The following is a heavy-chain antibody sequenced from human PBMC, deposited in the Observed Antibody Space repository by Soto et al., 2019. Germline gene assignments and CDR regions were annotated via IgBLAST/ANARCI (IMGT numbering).Heavy chain of an antibody. CDR3: ARAGYCGPGCYYYFDY. CDR1: GFTFGSYW. J-gene: IGHJ4*02. Sequence: GGSLRLSCAVSGFTFGSYWMNWVRLIPGKGLEWVAYIKPDGSATYYVDSVKGRFTISRDNAKNSLYLQMNSLRVEDTSVYYCARAGYCGPGCYYYFDYWGQGTLVTVYS. V-gene: IGHV3-7*01. CDR2: IKPDGSAT. D-gene: IGHD2-21*02.